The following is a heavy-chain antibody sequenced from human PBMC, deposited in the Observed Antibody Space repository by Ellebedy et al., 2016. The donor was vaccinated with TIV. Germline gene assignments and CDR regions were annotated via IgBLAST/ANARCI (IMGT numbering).Heavy chain of an antibody. J-gene: IGHJ5*02. D-gene: IGHD2-15*01. CDR3: ARGQTRRRYCSGGSCLRNWFDP. CDR1: GYTFTSYG. CDR2: MNPNSGNT. V-gene: IGHV1-8*02. Sequence: AASVKVSCKASGYTFTSYGISWVRQAPGQGLEWMGWMNPNSGNTGYAQKFQGRVTMTRNTSISTAYMELSSLRSEDTAVYYCARGQTRRRYCSGGSCLRNWFDPWGQGTLVTVSS.